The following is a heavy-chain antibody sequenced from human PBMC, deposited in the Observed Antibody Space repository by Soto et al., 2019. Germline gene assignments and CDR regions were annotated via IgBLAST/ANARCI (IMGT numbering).Heavy chain of an antibody. CDR3: AHTPHYGVLGWFDP. D-gene: IGHD3-9*01. J-gene: IGHJ5*02. CDR1: GFSLSTIGVG. Sequence: QITLKETGPTLVKPTQNLTLTCTFSGFSLSTIGVGVGWIRQPPVKALEWLAHIYWDDGKPYSPSLKTKLTITKDSSKNQVVLTMTDMDPVDTAIYYCAHTPHYGVLGWFDPWGQGTLVTVSS. V-gene: IGHV2-5*02. CDR2: IYWDDGK.